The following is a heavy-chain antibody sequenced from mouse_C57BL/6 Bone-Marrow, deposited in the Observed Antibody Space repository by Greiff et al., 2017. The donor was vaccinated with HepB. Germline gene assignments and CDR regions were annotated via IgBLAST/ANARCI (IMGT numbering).Heavy chain of an antibody. CDR1: GYAFSSSW. CDR3: ARGSYDYDAWYFDV. D-gene: IGHD2-4*01. V-gene: IGHV1-82*01. J-gene: IGHJ1*03. Sequence: QVQLQQSGPELVKPGASVKISCKASGYAFSSSWMNWVKQRPGKGLEWIGRIYPGDGDTNYNGKFKGKATLTADKSSSTAYMQLSSLTSEDSAVYFCARGSYDYDAWYFDVWGTGTTVTVSS. CDR2: IYPGDGDT.